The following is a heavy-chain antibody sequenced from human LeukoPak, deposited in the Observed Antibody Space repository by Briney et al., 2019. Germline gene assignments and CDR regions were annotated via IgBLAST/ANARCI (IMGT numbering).Heavy chain of an antibody. Sequence: ASVNVSCKASGYTFTSYYIHWVRQAPGQGLEWMGIINPSGGSTRYAQKFQGRVTMTRDTSTKTVYMEMSSLRSEDTAVYYCARDPLITATTTWFDPWGQGTLVTVSS. CDR2: INPSGGST. D-gene: IGHD1-7*01. V-gene: IGHV1-46*01. CDR3: ARDPLITATTTWFDP. CDR1: GYTFTSYY. J-gene: IGHJ5*02.